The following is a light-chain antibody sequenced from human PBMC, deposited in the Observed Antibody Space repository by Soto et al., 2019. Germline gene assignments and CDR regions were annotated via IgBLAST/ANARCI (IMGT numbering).Light chain of an antibody. CDR1: QSVSSGY. J-gene: IGKJ2*01. CDR2: GAS. Sequence: EIVLTQSPGTLSLSPGERATLSCRASQSVSSGYLAWYQQKPGQAPRLLIYGASSRATGIPDRFSGSGSGTAFTLTISRLEPEDFAVCYCQQYNNWPPPYTFGQGTKLEIK. V-gene: IGKV3-20*01. CDR3: QQYNNWPPPYT.